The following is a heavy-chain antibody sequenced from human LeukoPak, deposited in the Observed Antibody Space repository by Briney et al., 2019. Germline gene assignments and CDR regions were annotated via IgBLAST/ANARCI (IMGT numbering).Heavy chain of an antibody. CDR1: GGSFSGYY. Sequence: EPSETLSLTCAVYGGSFSGYYWSWIRQPPGKGLEWIGEVNHSGSTNYNPSLKSRVTISVDTSKNQFSLKLSSVTAADTAVYYCARGGGSPQTGYDFWSGYWNWFDPWGQGTLVTVSS. D-gene: IGHD3-3*01. J-gene: IGHJ5*02. V-gene: IGHV4-34*01. CDR2: VNHSGST. CDR3: ARGGGSPQTGYDFWSGYWNWFDP.